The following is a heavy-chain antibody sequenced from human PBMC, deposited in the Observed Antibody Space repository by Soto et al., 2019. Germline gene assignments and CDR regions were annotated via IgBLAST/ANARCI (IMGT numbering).Heavy chain of an antibody. Sequence: GGSLRLSCAASGFTFSTYSMNWVRQAPGKGLEWVSYISYTSSTIYYADSVKGRFTISRDNAKNSLFLQMNSLRDEDTAVYYCARDNGLAGSFDPWGQGTLVTVS. J-gene: IGHJ5*02. D-gene: IGHD2-21*01. V-gene: IGHV3-48*02. CDR1: GFTFSTYS. CDR3: ARDNGLAGSFDP. CDR2: ISYTSSTI.